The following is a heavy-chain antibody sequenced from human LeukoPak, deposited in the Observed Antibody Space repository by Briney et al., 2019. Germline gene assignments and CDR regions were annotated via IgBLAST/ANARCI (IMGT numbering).Heavy chain of an antibody. D-gene: IGHD6-19*01. Sequence: PSETLSLTCTVSGGSISSYYWSWIRQPAGKGLEWIGRIYTSGSTNYNPSLKSRVTMSVDTSKNQFSLKLSSVTAADTAVYYCARAPGYSSGWYSRVDAFDIWGQGTMVTVSS. CDR3: ARAPGYSSGWYSRVDAFDI. CDR2: IYTSGST. CDR1: GGSISSYY. J-gene: IGHJ3*02. V-gene: IGHV4-4*07.